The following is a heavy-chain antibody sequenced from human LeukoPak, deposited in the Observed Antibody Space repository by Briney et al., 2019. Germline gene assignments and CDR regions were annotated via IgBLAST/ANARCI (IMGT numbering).Heavy chain of an antibody. CDR2: NYYSGST. D-gene: IGHD3-22*01. Sequence: KPSETLSLTCTVSGGSISSSSYYWGWIRQPPGKGLEWIGSNYYSGSTYYNPSLKSLVTISVDTSKNQFSLKLSSVTAADTAVYYCARPAYYEGQDFDYWGQGTLVTVSS. V-gene: IGHV4-39*01. CDR3: ARPAYYEGQDFDY. J-gene: IGHJ4*02. CDR1: GGSISSSSYY.